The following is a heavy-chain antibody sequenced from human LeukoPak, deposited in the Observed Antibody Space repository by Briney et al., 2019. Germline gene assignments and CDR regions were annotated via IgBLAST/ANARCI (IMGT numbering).Heavy chain of an antibody. Sequence: GGSLRLSCAASGFTFSDYYMSWIRQAPGKGLEWVSYISSSGSTIYYADSVKGRFTISRDNAKNSLYLQMNSLRAEDTAVYYCARGSGSSSSSYYYYYMDVWGKGTTVTVSS. CDR3: ARGSGSSSSSYYYYYMDV. D-gene: IGHD6-6*01. J-gene: IGHJ6*03. CDR1: GFTFSDYY. CDR2: ISSSGSTI. V-gene: IGHV3-11*01.